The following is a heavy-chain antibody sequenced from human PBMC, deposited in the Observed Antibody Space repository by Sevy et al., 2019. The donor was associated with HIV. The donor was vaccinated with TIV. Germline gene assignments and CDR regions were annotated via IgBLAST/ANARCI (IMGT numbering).Heavy chain of an antibody. D-gene: IGHD3-16*01. CDR3: ARYAYDSNSDY. V-gene: IGHV3-74*01. CDR1: GFTFSNYW. J-gene: IGHJ4*02. Sequence: GGSLRLSCAASGFTFSNYWMHWVRQVPGKGPTWVSNIRGDGTTTVYADSVKGRFTISRDNAKNTLYLQMNNLRAEDTATYYCARYAYDSNSDYWGQGTLVTVSS. CDR2: IRGDGTTT.